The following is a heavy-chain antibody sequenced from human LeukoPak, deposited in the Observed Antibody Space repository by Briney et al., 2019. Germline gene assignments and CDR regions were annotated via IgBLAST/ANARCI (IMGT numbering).Heavy chain of an antibody. CDR1: GGPISGYY. J-gene: IGHJ6*04. V-gene: IGHV4-4*09. Sequence: SETLSLTCSVSGGPISGYYWTWIRQPPGQTLGWIGYICSSRSINYNPSLQSRVTMSVDTSVNQFSLRLSSVTAADTAVYFCVRFTYTTRPPDVWGKGTTVTVSS. CDR2: ICSSRSI. CDR3: VRFTYTTRPPDV. D-gene: IGHD3-16*01.